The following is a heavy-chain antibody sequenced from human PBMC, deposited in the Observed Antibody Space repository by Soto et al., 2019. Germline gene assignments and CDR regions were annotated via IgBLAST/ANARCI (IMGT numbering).Heavy chain of an antibody. CDR3: ARAKQVYTLAYWFDP. D-gene: IGHD2-8*01. V-gene: IGHV4-34*01. J-gene: IGHJ5*02. CDR2: INHSGST. Sequence: SENLSLTRAFYGWSFRGYYRRLVRPPPGKGLEWIGEINHSGSTNYNPSLKSRVTISVDTSKNQFSLKLSSVTAADTAVYYCARAKQVYTLAYWFDPWGQGTLVTVSS. CDR1: GWSFRGYY.